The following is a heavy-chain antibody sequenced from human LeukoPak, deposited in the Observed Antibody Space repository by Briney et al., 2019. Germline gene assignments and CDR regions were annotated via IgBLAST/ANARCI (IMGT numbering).Heavy chain of an antibody. V-gene: IGHV4-59*01. D-gene: IGHD1-26*01. CDR1: GDSISPYY. J-gene: IGHJ4*02. CDR2: IYYTGNT. CDR3: ARGPPHGTEFFDY. Sequence: PSETPSVTCSISGDSISPYYWSWIRQPPGKRPEWLGHIYYTGNTEYTPTLKSRIAFSLATSKNHFSLILPSVTTADTAVYFCARGPPHGTEFFDYWGPGILVTVSS.